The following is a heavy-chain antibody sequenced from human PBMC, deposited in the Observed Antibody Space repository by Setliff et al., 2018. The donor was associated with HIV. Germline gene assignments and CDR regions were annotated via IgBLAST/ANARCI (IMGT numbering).Heavy chain of an antibody. D-gene: IGHD6-25*01. CDR3: ARQGAAGPYFYYYYMDV. Sequence: PSETLSLTCTVSGGSISSSSYYWGWIRQPPGKGLEWIGSIYYSGSTYYNPSLKSRVTISVDTSKNQSSLKLSSVTAADTAVYYCARQGAAGPYFYYYYMDVWGKGTTVTVSS. CDR2: IYYSGST. CDR1: GGSISSSSYY. V-gene: IGHV4-39*01. J-gene: IGHJ6*03.